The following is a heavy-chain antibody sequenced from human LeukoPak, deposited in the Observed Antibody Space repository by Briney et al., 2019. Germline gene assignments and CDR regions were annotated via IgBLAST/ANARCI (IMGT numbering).Heavy chain of an antibody. CDR2: INHSGST. D-gene: IGHD3-22*01. Sequence: SETLSLTCAVYGGSLSGYYWSWIRQPPGKGLEWIGEINHSGSTNYNPSLKSRVTISVDTSKNQFSLKLSSVTAADTAVYYCARGRRISMIVVVYDAFDIWGQGTMVTVSS. CDR3: ARGRRISMIVVVYDAFDI. J-gene: IGHJ3*02. V-gene: IGHV4-34*01. CDR1: GGSLSGYY.